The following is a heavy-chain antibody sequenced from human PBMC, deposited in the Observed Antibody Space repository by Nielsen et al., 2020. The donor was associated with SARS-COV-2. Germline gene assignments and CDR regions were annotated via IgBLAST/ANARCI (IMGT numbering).Heavy chain of an antibody. CDR1: GFTIGTYT. CDR2: ILGSGAAT. CDR3: AKDRIPDGLWEIDY. D-gene: IGHD1-14*01. J-gene: IGHJ4*02. V-gene: IGHV3-23*01. Sequence: GESLKISCTVSGFTIGTYTISWVRQPPGKGLQWVAGILGSGAATFYADSVKGRFTVSRDNSMNTVYLEMSRLRSEDTALYFCAKDRIPDGLWEIDYWGQGTRVTVSS.